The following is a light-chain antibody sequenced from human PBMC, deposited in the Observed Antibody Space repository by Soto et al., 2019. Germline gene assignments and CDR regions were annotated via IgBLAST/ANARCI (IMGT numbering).Light chain of an antibody. Sequence: QSVLTQPASVSGSPGQSITISCTGTSSDVGGYNYVSWYQQHPGKAPKLMIYEVSNRPSGVSNRFSGSKSGNPASLTISGLQADDEADYYCRSYTSSSTLVFGGGTQLTVL. CDR2: EVS. CDR3: RSYTSSSTLV. V-gene: IGLV2-14*01. J-gene: IGLJ2*01. CDR1: SSDVGGYNY.